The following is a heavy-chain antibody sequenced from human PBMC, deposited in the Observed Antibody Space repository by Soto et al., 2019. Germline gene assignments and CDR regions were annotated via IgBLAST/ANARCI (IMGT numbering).Heavy chain of an antibody. CDR2: IKPDGSQK. CDR3: ARGDYHDISGPFSDAFDA. J-gene: IGHJ3*01. CDR1: GFTFSSYW. D-gene: IGHD3-22*01. Sequence: PGGSLRLSCAASGFTFSSYWMTWVRQAPGKGLEWVANIKPDGSQKWYVDSVKGRFTISRDNAKNSLYLQMNSLRTEDTAVYYCARGDYHDISGPFSDAFDAWGHGTMVTVSS. V-gene: IGHV3-7*04.